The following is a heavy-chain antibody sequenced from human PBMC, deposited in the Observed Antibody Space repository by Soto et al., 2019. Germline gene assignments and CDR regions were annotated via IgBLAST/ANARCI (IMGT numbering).Heavy chain of an antibody. D-gene: IGHD2-2*02. V-gene: IGHV3-7*01. Sequence: VQLVESGGGLVQPGGSLRLSCAASGFTFSSYWMSWVRQAPGKGLEWVANIKQDGSEKYYVDSVKGRFTISRDNAKNSLYLQMNSLRAEDTAVYYCARAAECSSTSCYTDYYYYGMDVWGQGTTVTVSS. CDR1: GFTFSSYW. CDR2: IKQDGSEK. CDR3: ARAAECSSTSCYTDYYYYGMDV. J-gene: IGHJ6*02.